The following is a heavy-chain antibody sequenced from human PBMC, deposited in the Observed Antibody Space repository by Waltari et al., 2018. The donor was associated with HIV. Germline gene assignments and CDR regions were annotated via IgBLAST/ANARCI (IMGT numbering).Heavy chain of an antibody. V-gene: IGHV4-34*01. Sequence: QVQLQQWGAGLLKPSAPLSLTCAVYGGSFSGYYLSWIRHPPGKGLEGSGEINHSGSTNYNPSLKSRVTISVDTSKNQFSLKLSSVTAADTAVYYCARGRDILTMLSYGMDVWGQGTTVTVSS. D-gene: IGHD3-9*01. J-gene: IGHJ6*02. CDR1: GGSFSGYY. CDR3: ARGRDILTMLSYGMDV. CDR2: INHSGST.